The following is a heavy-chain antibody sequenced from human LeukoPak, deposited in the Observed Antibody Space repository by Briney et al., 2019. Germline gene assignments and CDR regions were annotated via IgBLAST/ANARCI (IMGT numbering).Heavy chain of an antibody. V-gene: IGHV3-48*03. CDR3: AREFYYDSSPFDY. Sequence: GGSLRLSCAASGFTFSSYERNWVRQAPGKGLEWVSYISSSGSTIYYADSVKGRFTISRDNAKDSLYLQMNSLRAEDTAVYYCAREFYYDSSPFDYWGQGTLVTVSS. CDR2: ISSSGSTI. CDR1: GFTFSSYE. D-gene: IGHD3-22*01. J-gene: IGHJ4*02.